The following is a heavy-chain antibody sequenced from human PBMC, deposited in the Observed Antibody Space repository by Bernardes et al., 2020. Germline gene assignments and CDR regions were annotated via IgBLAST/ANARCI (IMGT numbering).Heavy chain of an antibody. CDR3: ARDIAVAGTGGY. Sequence: ASVKVSCKASGYTFTSYDINWVRQATGQGLEWMGWMNPNSGNTGYAQKFQGRVTMTRNTSISTAYMELSRLRSEDTAVYYCARDIAVAGTGGYWGQGTLVTVSS. CDR2: MNPNSGNT. J-gene: IGHJ4*02. V-gene: IGHV1-8*01. CDR1: GYTFTSYD. D-gene: IGHD6-19*01.